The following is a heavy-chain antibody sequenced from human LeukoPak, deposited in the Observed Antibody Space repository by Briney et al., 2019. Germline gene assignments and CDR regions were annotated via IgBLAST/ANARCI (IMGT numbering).Heavy chain of an antibody. V-gene: IGHV4-39*07. CDR3: ARVSATDSYYYMDV. J-gene: IGHJ6*03. CDR1: GGSISSSSYY. CDR2: IYYSGST. D-gene: IGHD5-12*01. Sequence: PSETLSLTCTVSGGSISSSSYYWGWIRQPPGKGLEWIGSIYYSGSTYYNPSLKSRVTISVDTSKNQFSLKLSSVTAADTAVYYCARVSATDSYYYMDVWGKGTTVTVSS.